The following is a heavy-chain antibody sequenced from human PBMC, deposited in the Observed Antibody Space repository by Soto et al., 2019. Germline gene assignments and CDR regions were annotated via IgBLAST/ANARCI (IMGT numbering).Heavy chain of an antibody. Sequence: ESGGGVVQPGRSLRLSCAASGFTFSSYGMHWVRQAPGKGLEWVAVIWYDGSNKYYADSVKGRFTISRDNSKNTLYLQMNSLRAEDTAVYYCASSGYGDYGGMDVWGQGTTVTVSS. CDR2: IWYDGSNK. CDR3: ASSGYGDYGGMDV. CDR1: GFTFSSYG. V-gene: IGHV3-33*01. J-gene: IGHJ6*02. D-gene: IGHD4-17*01.